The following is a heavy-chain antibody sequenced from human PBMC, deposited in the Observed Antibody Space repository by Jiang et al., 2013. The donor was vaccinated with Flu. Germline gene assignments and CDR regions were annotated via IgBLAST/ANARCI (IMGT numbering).Heavy chain of an antibody. Sequence: LLKPSETLSLTCTVSGGSINSYYWSWIRQPPGKGLEWIGYIYYSGSTKYNPSLKSRVTISVDTSKNQFSLKLSSVTAADTAVYYCARDAHYGMDVWGQRDHGHRLL. CDR2: IYYSGST. V-gene: IGHV4-59*01. J-gene: IGHJ6*04. CDR1: GGSINSYY. CDR3: ARDAHYGMDV.